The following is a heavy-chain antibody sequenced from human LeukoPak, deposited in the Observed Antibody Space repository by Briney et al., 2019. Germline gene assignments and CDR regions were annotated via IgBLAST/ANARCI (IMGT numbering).Heavy chain of an antibody. J-gene: IGHJ4*02. CDR1: GFTVRSNY. CDR2: IYSGGST. V-gene: IGHV3-66*02. D-gene: IGHD1-26*01. Sequence: PGGSLRLSCAASGFTVRSNYMSWVRQAPGKGLEWVSIIYSGGSTYYTDSVKGRFTISRDNSNNTLYLQMNSLRVEDTAVYYCARDGWELLRAYWGQGTLVTVSS. CDR3: ARDGWELLRAY.